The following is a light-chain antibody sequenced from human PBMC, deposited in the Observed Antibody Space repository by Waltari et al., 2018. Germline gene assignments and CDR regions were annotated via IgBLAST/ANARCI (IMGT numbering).Light chain of an antibody. CDR1: QSLVSSDGHTY. CDR2: KVS. CDR3: MQGTHWPYT. V-gene: IGKV2-30*01. Sequence: DVVMTPSPVYLPVTLGQPASISCRPSQSLVSSDGHTYLNWFRQRPGQSPWRLLYKVSARESGVPDRCSCSGSGTDFTLKISRVEPEDVGIYYCMQGTHWPYTFGQGTTLEI. J-gene: IGKJ2*01.